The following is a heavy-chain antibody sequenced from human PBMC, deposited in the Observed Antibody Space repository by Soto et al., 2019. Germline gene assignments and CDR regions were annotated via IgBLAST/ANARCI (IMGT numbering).Heavy chain of an antibody. CDR1: GGTFSSYT. J-gene: IGHJ6*02. V-gene: IGHV1-69*08. D-gene: IGHD3-10*01. CDR2: IIPILGIA. Sequence: QVQLVQSGAEVKKPGSSVKVSCKATGGTFSSYTISWVRQAPGQGLEWMGRIIPILGIANYAQKFQVRVTITADKSTSTAYMELSSLRSEDTAVYYCARDSKGYYGSGSHGNYYYGMDVWGQGTTVTVSS. CDR3: ARDSKGYYGSGSHGNYYYGMDV.